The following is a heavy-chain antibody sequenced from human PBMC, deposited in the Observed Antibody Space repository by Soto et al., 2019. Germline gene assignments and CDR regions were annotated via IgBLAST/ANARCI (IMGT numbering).Heavy chain of an antibody. Sequence: PGGSLRLSCAASGFTFSLYAMHWVRQAPVKGLEWVAAISNDGYTEINYADSVKGRFTISRDNSKNTLSLQLNSLRSEDTAIFYCAKAQGAGAFGTAINWFEAWGLRTMV. CDR3: AKAQGAGAFGTAINWFEA. D-gene: IGHD3-16*01. CDR2: ISNDGYTEI. V-gene: IGHV3-30*18. J-gene: IGHJ5*02. CDR1: GFTFSLYA.